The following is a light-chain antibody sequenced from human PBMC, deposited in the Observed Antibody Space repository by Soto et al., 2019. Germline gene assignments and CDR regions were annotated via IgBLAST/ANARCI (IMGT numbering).Light chain of an antibody. Sequence: ERLMTHSPATLSVSPGERATLSCRASQSVRSNLAWYQQKRGQSPRLLIYGASTRATGIPARFSGSGPETQFTLTISSLQPEDFAVYYCQQRSNWPWTFGQGTKVDIK. CDR2: GAS. V-gene: IGKV3-15*01. CDR1: QSVRSN. J-gene: IGKJ1*01. CDR3: QQRSNWPWT.